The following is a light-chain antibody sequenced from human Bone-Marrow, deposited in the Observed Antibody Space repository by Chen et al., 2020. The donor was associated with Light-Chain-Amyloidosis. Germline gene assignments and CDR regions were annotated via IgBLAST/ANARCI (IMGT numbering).Light chain of an antibody. CDR3: CSHAGTYVI. Sequence: QSALTQPRPVAGSPGQSVTISCPGTSSGVGGSEYVSWYQQYPGKVPQLMIYDVSKRPSGVSDRFSASKSGHTASLTISGLQAEDEADYYCCSHAGTYVIFGGGTKLTVL. CDR2: DVS. V-gene: IGLV2-11*01. J-gene: IGLJ2*01. CDR1: SSGVGGSEY.